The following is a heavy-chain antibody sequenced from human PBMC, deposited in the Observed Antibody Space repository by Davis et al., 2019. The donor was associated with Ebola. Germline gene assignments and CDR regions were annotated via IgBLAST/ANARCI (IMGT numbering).Heavy chain of an antibody. V-gene: IGHV1-2*04. CDR1: GYIFTGYY. CDR3: ARVSPTVTTFDY. Sequence: ASVKVSCKASGYIFTGYYMHWVRQAPGQGLEWMGRINPNSGGTNYAQKFQGWVTMTRDTSISTVYMEMSRLRSDDTAVYYCARVSPTVTTFDYWGQGTLVTVSS. CDR2: INPNSGGT. D-gene: IGHD4-17*01. J-gene: IGHJ4*02.